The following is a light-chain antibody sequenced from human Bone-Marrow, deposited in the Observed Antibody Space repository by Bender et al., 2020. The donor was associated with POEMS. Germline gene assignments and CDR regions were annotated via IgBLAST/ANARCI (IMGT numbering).Light chain of an antibody. Sequence: QSALTQPASVSGSPGQSITISCTGTSSDVGGYNYVSWYQQYPGKAPKLMSYDVSSRPSGVSHRFSGSKSGNTASLTISWLQAEDEADYYCASYTTSDTWVFGGGTKLTVL. J-gene: IGLJ3*02. CDR3: ASYTTSDTWV. CDR2: DVS. V-gene: IGLV2-14*03. CDR1: SSDVGGYNY.